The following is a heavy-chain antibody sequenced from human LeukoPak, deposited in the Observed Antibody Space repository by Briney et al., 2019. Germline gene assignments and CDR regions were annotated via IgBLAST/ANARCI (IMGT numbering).Heavy chain of an antibody. D-gene: IGHD3-16*01. J-gene: IGHJ3*02. V-gene: IGHV3-11*04. CDR2: ISSSGSTK. CDR1: GFTFSDYY. CDR3: ASLPPQVPGAATLWETQNDAFDI. Sequence: GGSLRLSCAASGFTFSDYYMSWIRQAPGKGLEYVSLISSSGSTKYYADSVKGRFTISRDNAKNSLYLLMNSLRAEDTAVYYCASLPPQVPGAATLWETQNDAFDIWGQGTMVTVSS.